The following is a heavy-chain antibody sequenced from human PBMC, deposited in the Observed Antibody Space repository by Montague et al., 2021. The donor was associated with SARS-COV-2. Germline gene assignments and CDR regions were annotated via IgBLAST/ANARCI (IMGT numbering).Heavy chain of an antibody. D-gene: IGHD6-13*01. CDR3: ARDAGIAATGLNWFDP. CDR2: IYTSGST. V-gene: IGHV4-61*02. CDR1: GGSISSGSYF. Sequence: TLSLTCTVSGGSISSGSYFWSWIRQPAGKGLEWIGRIYTSGSTNYNPSLKSRVTISVDTSKNQFSLKLSSVTAADTAVYYCARDAGIAATGLNWFDPWGQGTQVTVSS. J-gene: IGHJ5*02.